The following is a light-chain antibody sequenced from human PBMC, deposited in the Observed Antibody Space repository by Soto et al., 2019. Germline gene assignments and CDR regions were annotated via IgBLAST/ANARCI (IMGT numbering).Light chain of an antibody. V-gene: IGLV1-44*01. CDR1: SSNIGSNT. CDR3: AAWDDSLDGRVV. Sequence: QSVLTQPPSASGTPGQRVTISCSGSSSNIGSNTVSWYQQLPGTAPKLLIYSNNVRPSGVPDRFSGSISGPSASLAISGLQSEDEADYYCAAWDDSLDGRVVFGGGTQLTVL. CDR2: SNN. J-gene: IGLJ2*01.